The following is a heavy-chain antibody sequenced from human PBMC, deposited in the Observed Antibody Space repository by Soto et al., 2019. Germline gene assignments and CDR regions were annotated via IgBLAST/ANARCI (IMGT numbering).Heavy chain of an antibody. D-gene: IGHD6-19*01. Sequence: GGSLRLSCAASGFTFISYDMHWVRQATGKGLEWVSAIGTAGDTYYPGSVKGRFTISRENAKNSLYLQMNSLRAGDTAVYYCARARKAVAGDTAGFYFDYWGQGTLVTVSS. CDR3: ARARKAVAGDTAGFYFDY. V-gene: IGHV3-13*01. CDR2: IGTAGDT. J-gene: IGHJ4*02. CDR1: GFTFISYD.